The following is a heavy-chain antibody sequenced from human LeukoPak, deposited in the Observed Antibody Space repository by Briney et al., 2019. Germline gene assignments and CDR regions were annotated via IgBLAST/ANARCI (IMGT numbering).Heavy chain of an antibody. CDR3: ARGWELLHR. CDR1: GFTFDDYA. Sequence: PGGSLRLSCAASGFTFDDYAMHWVRQAPGKGLEWVSSISWNSESIGYADSVKGRFTISRDNAKNTLYLQMNSLRAEDTAVYYCARGWELLHRWGQGTLVTVSS. J-gene: IGHJ5*02. CDR2: ISWNSESI. V-gene: IGHV3-9*01. D-gene: IGHD1-26*01.